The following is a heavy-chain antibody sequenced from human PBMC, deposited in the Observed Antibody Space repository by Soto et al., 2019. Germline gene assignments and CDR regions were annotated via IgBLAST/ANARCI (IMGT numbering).Heavy chain of an antibody. CDR3: ARGSIVLVPAAILWFDP. V-gene: IGHV1-69*13. J-gene: IGHJ5*02. D-gene: IGHD2-2*01. CDR1: GCTISSYA. Sequence: SVKLSCKASGCTISSYAISWVRQAPKQGLEWIGGIIPIFGTANYAQKFQGRVTITADESTSTAYMELSSLRSEDTAVYYCARGSIVLVPAAILWFDPWGQGTLVTVSS. CDR2: IIPIFGTA.